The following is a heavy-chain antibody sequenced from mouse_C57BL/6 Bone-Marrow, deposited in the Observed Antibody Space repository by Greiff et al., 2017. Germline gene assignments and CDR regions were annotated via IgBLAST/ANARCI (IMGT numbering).Heavy chain of an antibody. CDR1: GYTFTSYW. CDR3: ARRFFTTLPARGYAMDY. J-gene: IGHJ4*01. V-gene: IGHV1-64*01. Sequence: QVQLQQPGAELVKPGASVKLSCKASGYTFTSYWMHWVKQRPGQGLEWIGMIHPNSGSTNYNEKFKSKATLTVDKSSSTAYMQLNSRTSEDSAVYYGARRFFTTLPARGYAMDYWGQGTSVTVSS. CDR2: IHPNSGST. D-gene: IGHD1-1*01.